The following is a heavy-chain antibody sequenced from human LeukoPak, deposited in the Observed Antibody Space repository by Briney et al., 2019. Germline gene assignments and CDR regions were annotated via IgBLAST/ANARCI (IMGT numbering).Heavy chain of an antibody. CDR1: GFTFSSYA. V-gene: IGHV3-23*01. Sequence: GGSLRLSCAASGFTFSSYAMSWVRQAPGKGLEWVSAISGSGGSTYYADSVKGRFTISRDNSKNTLYLQMNSLRAEDTAVYYCAKDXXXXXFXXXYGMDVWGQGTTXX. CDR3: AKDXXXXXFXXXYGMDV. J-gene: IGHJ6*02. CDR2: ISGSGGST.